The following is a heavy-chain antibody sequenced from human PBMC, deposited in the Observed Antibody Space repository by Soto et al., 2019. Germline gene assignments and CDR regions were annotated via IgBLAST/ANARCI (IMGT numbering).Heavy chain of an antibody. D-gene: IGHD3-22*01. V-gene: IGHV4-39*01. J-gene: IGHJ4*02. CDR1: GGSISSSSYY. Sequence: QLQLQESGPGLVKPSETLSLTCTVSGGSISSSSYYWGWIRQPPGKGLAWIGSIYYSGSTYYNPSLKSRVTISVDTSKNQFSLKLSSVTAADTAVYYCARRYYYDSSGYYSAHFDYWGQGTLVTVSS. CDR3: ARRYYYDSSGYYSAHFDY. CDR2: IYYSGST.